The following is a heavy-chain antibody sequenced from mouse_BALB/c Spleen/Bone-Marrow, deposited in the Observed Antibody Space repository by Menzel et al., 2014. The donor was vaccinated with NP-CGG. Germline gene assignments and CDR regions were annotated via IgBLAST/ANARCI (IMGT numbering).Heavy chain of an antibody. CDR3: TRRYYDYDVRYFDY. J-gene: IGHJ2*01. CDR1: GYAFSSYW. D-gene: IGHD2-4*01. V-gene: IGHV1-80*01. Sequence: QVQLQQSGAELVRPGSSVKISCKASGYAFSSYWLNWVKQRPGQGLEWIGQIYPGDDDTNYNGKFKGKATLTADKSSSTAYIQLSSLTSEDSAVYFCTRRYYDYDVRYFDYWGQGTTLTVSS. CDR2: IYPGDDDT.